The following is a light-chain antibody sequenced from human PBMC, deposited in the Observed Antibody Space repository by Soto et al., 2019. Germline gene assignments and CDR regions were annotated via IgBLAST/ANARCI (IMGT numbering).Light chain of an antibody. Sequence: EIVMTQSPATLSVSPGESATLSCRASESISSNLAWYQQKPGQAPRLLIYGASSRATGISDRFSGSGSGTEFTLMISSLQSEDFAVYYCQQYNQWPLYTFGQGTKLEIK. CDR1: ESISSN. CDR3: QQYNQWPLYT. CDR2: GAS. V-gene: IGKV3-15*01. J-gene: IGKJ2*01.